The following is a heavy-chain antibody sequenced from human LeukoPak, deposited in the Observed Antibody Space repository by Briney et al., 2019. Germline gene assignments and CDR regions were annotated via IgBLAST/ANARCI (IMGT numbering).Heavy chain of an antibody. D-gene: IGHD5-12*01. V-gene: IGHV1-2*02. CDR1: GYTFTGYY. J-gene: IGHJ4*02. CDR3: ARGYSGYDPYDY. CDR2: INPNSGGT. Sequence: ASVKVSCKASGYTFTGYYMHWVRQAPGQRLEWMGWINPNSGGTNYAQKIQGRVTMTRDTSISKAYMELSRLRSDDTAVYYCARGYSGYDPYDYWGQGTLVTVSS.